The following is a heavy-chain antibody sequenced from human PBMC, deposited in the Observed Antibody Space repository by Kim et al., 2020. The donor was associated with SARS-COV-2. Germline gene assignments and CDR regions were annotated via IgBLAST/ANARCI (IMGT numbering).Heavy chain of an antibody. V-gene: IGHV1-3*01. CDR3: ARGGGCHGCYYYYGMEV. J-gene: IGHJ6*02. D-gene: IGHD3-10*01. CDR1: GFPFSSYA. Sequence: ASVKVSCKASGFPFSSYAIYWGRQAPGQRLEWMGWINGGNGDTTYSQKFQGRVTITRDTSASTVYMELSSLTSEDRAVYYCARGGGCHGCYYYYGMEVWGQGTTVTVSS. CDR2: INGGNGDT.